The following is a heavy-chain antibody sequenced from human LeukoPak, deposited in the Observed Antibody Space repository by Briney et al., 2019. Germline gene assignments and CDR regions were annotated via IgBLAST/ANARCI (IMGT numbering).Heavy chain of an antibody. V-gene: IGHV4-34*01. Sequence: SETLSLTCAVYGGSFSGYYWSWIRQPPGKGLEWIGEINHSGSTNYNPSLKSRVTISVDTSKNQFSLKLSSVAAADTAVYYCARLAEDYGDYLSFDYWGQGTLVTVSS. CDR2: INHSGST. CDR1: GGSFSGYY. J-gene: IGHJ4*02. D-gene: IGHD4-17*01. CDR3: ARLAEDYGDYLSFDY.